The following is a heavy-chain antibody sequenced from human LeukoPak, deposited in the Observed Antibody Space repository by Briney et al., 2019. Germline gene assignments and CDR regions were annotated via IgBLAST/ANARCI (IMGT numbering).Heavy chain of an antibody. CDR3: AKAGSQWLFSWFDP. CDR1: GFTFSTYD. J-gene: IGHJ5*02. CDR2: ISASGGTT. Sequence: GGSLRLSCAASGFTFSTYDMYWVRQAPGKGLEWVSTISASGGTTYYADSVKGRFTISRDNSKNTLYLQMNSLRADDTGVYYCAKAGSQWLFSWFDPWGQGTLVTVSS. V-gene: IGHV3-23*01. D-gene: IGHD3-22*01.